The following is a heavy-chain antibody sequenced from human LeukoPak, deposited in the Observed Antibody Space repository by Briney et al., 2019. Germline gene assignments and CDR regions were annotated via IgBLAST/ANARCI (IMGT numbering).Heavy chain of an antibody. D-gene: IGHD3-22*01. J-gene: IGHJ4*02. CDR2: IYYTGST. V-gene: IGHV4-59*11. CDR3: ARDGSHYYDSSGYYCSFDY. Sequence: SETLSLTCTVSGDSISSHYWSWIRQPPGKGLEWIAYIYYTGSTNYNPSLKSRVTVSVDTSKNQFSLKLSSVTAADTAVYYCARDGSHYYDSSGYYCSFDYWGQGTLVTVSS. CDR1: GDSISSHY.